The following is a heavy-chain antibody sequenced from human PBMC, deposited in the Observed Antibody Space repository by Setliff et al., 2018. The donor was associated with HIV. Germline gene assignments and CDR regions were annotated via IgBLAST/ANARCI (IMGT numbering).Heavy chain of an antibody. Sequence: GASVKVSCKASRGTFSSYGFNWVRQAPGQGLEWMGGIIPILGIANYAQKFKGRVTITADESTSTAYMELSSLRSEDTAVYYCARIRGVIADASDIWGQGTMVTVSS. CDR2: IIPILGIA. D-gene: IGHD3-10*01. CDR1: RGTFSSYG. J-gene: IGHJ3*02. V-gene: IGHV1-69*10. CDR3: ARIRGVIADASDI.